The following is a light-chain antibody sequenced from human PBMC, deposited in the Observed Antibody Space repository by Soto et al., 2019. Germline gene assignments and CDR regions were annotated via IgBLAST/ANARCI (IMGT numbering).Light chain of an antibody. V-gene: IGKV3-15*01. CDR2: HAS. Sequence: EIVMTQSPATLSVSPGERATLSCRASQSVSSNLAWYQQKPSHAPRLLIYHASTRATGIPARFSGSESGTEFTLTINSLQSEDFAVYYCQQYNKWPLTFGGGTKVEIK. CDR1: QSVSSN. J-gene: IGKJ4*01. CDR3: QQYNKWPLT.